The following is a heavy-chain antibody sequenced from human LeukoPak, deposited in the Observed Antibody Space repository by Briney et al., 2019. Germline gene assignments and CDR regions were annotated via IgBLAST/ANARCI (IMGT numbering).Heavy chain of an antibody. CDR3: ARGLGVVVAATDDY. CDR1: GFTFSSYS. V-gene: IGHV3-21*01. Sequence: KPGGSLRLSCAASGFTFSSYSMNWVRQAPGKGLEWVSSISSSSSYIYYADSVKGRFTISRDNAKNSLYLQMNSPRAEDTAVYYCARGLGVVVAATDDYWGQGTLVTVSS. CDR2: ISSSSSYI. J-gene: IGHJ4*02. D-gene: IGHD2-15*01.